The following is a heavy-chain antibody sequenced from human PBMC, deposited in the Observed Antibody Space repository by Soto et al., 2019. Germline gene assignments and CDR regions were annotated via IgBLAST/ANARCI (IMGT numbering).Heavy chain of an antibody. D-gene: IGHD6-13*01. CDR2: IKQDGSEK. CDR3: ARDIASPYYYYMDV. Sequence: GGSLRLSCAASGFTFSSYWMSWVRQAPGKGLEWVANIKQDGSEKYYVDSVKGRFTISRDNAKNSLYLQMNSLRAEDTAVYYCARDIASPYYYYMDVWGKGTTVTAP. CDR1: GFTFSSYW. V-gene: IGHV3-7*01. J-gene: IGHJ6*03.